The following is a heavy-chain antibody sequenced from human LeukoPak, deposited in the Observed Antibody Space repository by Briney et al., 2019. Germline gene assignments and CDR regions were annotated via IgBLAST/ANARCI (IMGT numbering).Heavy chain of an antibody. CDR1: GFTFDDYG. Sequence: PGGSLRLSCAASGFTFDDYGMSWVRHAPGKGLEWVSGINWNGGSTGYADSVKGRFTISRDNAKNSLYLQMNSLRAEDTALYYCARELESSGYYFDAFDIWGQGTMVTVSS. D-gene: IGHD3-22*01. CDR2: INWNGGST. J-gene: IGHJ3*02. CDR3: ARELESSGYYFDAFDI. V-gene: IGHV3-20*04.